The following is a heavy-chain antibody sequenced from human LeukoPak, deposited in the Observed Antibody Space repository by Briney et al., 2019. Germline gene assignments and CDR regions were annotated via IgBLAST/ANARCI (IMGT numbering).Heavy chain of an antibody. CDR2: ISAYNGNT. J-gene: IGHJ5*02. Sequence: ASVKVSCKASGYTFASYGISWVRQAPGQGLEWMGWISAYNGNTNYAQKLQGRVTMTTDTSTSTAYMELRSLRSDDTAVYYCARLTIAAAANWFDPWGQGTLVTVSS. D-gene: IGHD6-13*01. V-gene: IGHV1-18*01. CDR1: GYTFASYG. CDR3: ARLTIAAAANWFDP.